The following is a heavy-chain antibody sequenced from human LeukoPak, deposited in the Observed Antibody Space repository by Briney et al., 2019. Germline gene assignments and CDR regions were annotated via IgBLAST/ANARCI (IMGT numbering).Heavy chain of an antibody. CDR2: INQDVSEK. CDR3: ARSSSGYYYTTIDY. CDR1: GFTFSRYW. J-gene: IGHJ4*02. V-gene: IGHV3-7*01. Sequence: GGSLRLSCAASGFTFSRYWMTWVRQAPGKGLEWVANINQDVSEKYCADSVKGRFTISRDNAKNSLYLQMNSLRAEDTAVYYCARSSSGYYYTTIDYWGQGTLVTVSS. D-gene: IGHD3-22*01.